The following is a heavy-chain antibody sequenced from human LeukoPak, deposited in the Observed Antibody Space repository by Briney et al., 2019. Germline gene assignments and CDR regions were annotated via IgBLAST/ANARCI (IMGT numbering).Heavy chain of an antibody. D-gene: IGHD4-11*01. V-gene: IGHV1-58*01. Sequence: VASVKVSCKASGFTFSKYALQWVRQARGQRLEWIGWIVVGSGNTDYAQKFQERVTITRDMFTSTAYMELSSLRSEDTAVYYCAAGLRGPTVTGKYYYYGMDVWGQGTTVTVSS. J-gene: IGHJ6*02. CDR3: AAGLRGPTVTGKYYYYGMDV. CDR1: GFTFSKYA. CDR2: IVVGSGNT.